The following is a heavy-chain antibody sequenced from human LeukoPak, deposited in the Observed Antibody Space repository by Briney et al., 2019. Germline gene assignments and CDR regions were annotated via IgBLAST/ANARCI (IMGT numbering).Heavy chain of an antibody. CDR3: ARDLGSDYGGNSPFDY. D-gene: IGHD4-23*01. V-gene: IGHV1-2*02. CDR1: GYTFTGYY. CDR2: INPNSGGT. J-gene: IGHJ4*02. Sequence: ASVKVSCKASGYTFTGYYMHWVRQAPGRGLEWMGWINPNSGGTNYAQKFQGRVTMTRDTSISTAYMELSRLRSDDTVVYYCARDLGSDYGGNSPFDYWGQGTLVTVSS.